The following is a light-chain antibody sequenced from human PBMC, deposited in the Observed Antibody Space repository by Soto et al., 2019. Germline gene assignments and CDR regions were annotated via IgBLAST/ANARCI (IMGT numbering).Light chain of an antibody. J-gene: IGKJ4*01. CDR3: QHYTNWPLT. CDR1: HSVSSR. CDR2: GAS. V-gene: IGKV3-15*01. Sequence: EIVMTQSPATLSVSPGERATLSCRASHSVSSRLAWYQQKPGQAPRLLIYGASTMATGLPARFSGSGSVTEFTLTISSLQSEDFAVYYCQHYTNWPLTFGGGTKVEIK.